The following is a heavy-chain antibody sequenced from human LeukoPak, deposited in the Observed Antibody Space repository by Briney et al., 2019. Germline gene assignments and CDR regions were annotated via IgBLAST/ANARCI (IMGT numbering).Heavy chain of an antibody. Sequence: PGGSLRLSCAASGFTFSCYAMSWVRQAPGKGLEWVSAISGSGGSTYYADSVKGRFTISRDNSKNTLYLQMNSLRAEDTAVYYCAKGVTMIVVVRGKGYDYWGQGTLVTVSS. CDR3: AKGVTMIVVVRGKGYDY. V-gene: IGHV3-23*01. CDR2: ISGSGGST. D-gene: IGHD3-22*01. CDR1: GFTFSCYA. J-gene: IGHJ4*02.